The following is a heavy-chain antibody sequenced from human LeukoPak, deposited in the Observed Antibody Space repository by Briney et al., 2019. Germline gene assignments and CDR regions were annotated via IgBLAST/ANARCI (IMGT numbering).Heavy chain of an antibody. CDR2: IGGGGGT. CDR3: AKGNSGNNSGYYYHFFDY. CDR1: GFTFNTYA. Sequence: GGSLRLSCAASGFTFNTYAMRWVRQAPGKGLEWVSTIGGGGGTYYADSLKGRFTISTDNSKNTLYLQMNSLRAEDTAVYYCAKGNSGNNSGYYYHFFDYWGQGTLVTVSS. D-gene: IGHD5-12*01. J-gene: IGHJ4*02. V-gene: IGHV3-23*01.